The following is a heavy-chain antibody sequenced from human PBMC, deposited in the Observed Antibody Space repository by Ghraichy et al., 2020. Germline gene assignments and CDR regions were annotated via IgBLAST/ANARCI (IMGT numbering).Heavy chain of an antibody. CDR2: ISYDGSNK. Sequence: GGSLRLSCAASGFTFSSYAMHWVRQAPGKGLEWVAVISYDGSNKYYADSVKGRFTISRDNSKNTLYLQMNSLRAEDTAVYYCARVDSSGWYGNYFDYWGQGTLVTVSS. CDR1: GFTFSSYA. J-gene: IGHJ4*02. CDR3: ARVDSSGWYGNYFDY. V-gene: IGHV3-30*01. D-gene: IGHD6-19*01.